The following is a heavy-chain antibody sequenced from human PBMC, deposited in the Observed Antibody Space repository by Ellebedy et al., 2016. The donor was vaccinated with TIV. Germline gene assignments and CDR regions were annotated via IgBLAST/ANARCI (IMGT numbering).Heavy chain of an antibody. CDR1: GGSISSSSYY. D-gene: IGHD6-19*01. CDR3: ARRGGIAVAGTGFDY. J-gene: IGHJ4*02. V-gene: IGHV4-39*01. CDR2: IYYSGST. Sequence: MPSETLSLTCTVSGGSISSSSYYRGWIRQPPGKGLEWIGSIYYSGSTYYNPSLKSRVTISVDTSKNQFSLKLSSVTAADTAVYYCARRGGIAVAGTGFDYWGQGTLVTVSS.